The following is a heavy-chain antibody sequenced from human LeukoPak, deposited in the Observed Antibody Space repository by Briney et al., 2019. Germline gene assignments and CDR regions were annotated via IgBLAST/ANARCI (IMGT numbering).Heavy chain of an antibody. Sequence: GRSLRLSCAASGFTFSSCGMHWVCQAPGKGLEWVAIISHDGSNKYYADSVKGRFTISRDNSKNTLYLQMNSLRPEDTAMYYCAKQQVARYYGMDVWGQGTTVTVSS. CDR2: ISHDGSNK. CDR3: AKQQVARYYGMDV. D-gene: IGHD6-13*01. V-gene: IGHV3-30*18. J-gene: IGHJ6*02. CDR1: GFTFSSCG.